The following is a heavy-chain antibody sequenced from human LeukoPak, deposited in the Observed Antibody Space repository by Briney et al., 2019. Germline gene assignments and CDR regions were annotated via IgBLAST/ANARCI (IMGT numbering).Heavy chain of an antibody. D-gene: IGHD3-3*01. CDR3: ARGDYDFWSGYPFDY. Sequence: GASVKVSCKASGHTFTGYYMHWVRQAPGQGLEWMGWINPNSGGTNYAQKFQGRVTMTRDTSISTAYMELSRLRSDDTAVYYCARGDYDFWSGYPFDYWGQGTLVTVSS. CDR1: GHTFTGYY. CDR2: INPNSGGT. J-gene: IGHJ4*02. V-gene: IGHV1-2*02.